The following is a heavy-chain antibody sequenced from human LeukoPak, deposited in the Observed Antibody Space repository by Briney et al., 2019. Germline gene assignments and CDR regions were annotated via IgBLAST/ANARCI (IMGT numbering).Heavy chain of an antibody. D-gene: IGHD2-15*01. Sequence: PGGSLRLSCAASGFVFSRYGMHWVRQAPGKGLEWVALVSGGGSNAYYADSVKGRFTCSRDNAKSSLSLQINTLRADDTAIYYCATEYKGYWGQGTLVTVSS. V-gene: IGHV3-30*03. CDR1: GFVFSRYG. CDR3: ATEYKGY. J-gene: IGHJ4*02. CDR2: VSGGGSNA.